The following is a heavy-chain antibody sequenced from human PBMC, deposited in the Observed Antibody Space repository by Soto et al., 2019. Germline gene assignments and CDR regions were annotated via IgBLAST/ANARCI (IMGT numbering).Heavy chain of an antibody. CDR3: ARGPPFH. V-gene: IGHV4-30-2*01. Sequence: LSLTCAVSGGSISSGGYSWSWIRQPPGRGLEWIGYIYHSGSTYYNPSLKSRVTISVDRSKNQFSLKLSSVTAADTAVYYCARGPPFHWGQGTLVTVSS. D-gene: IGHD3-16*01. CDR1: GGSISSGGYS. J-gene: IGHJ4*02. CDR2: IYHSGST.